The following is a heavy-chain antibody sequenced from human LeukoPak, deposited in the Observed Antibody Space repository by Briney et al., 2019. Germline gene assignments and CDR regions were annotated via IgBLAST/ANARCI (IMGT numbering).Heavy chain of an antibody. J-gene: IGHJ4*02. CDR3: ARHGAMAPPFDY. Sequence: PSETLSLTCTVSGGSISSQTHYWTWIRQPPGKGLEWIGSIYYGRSAYYNPSLKNRVTISVDTSKNQLSLKMNSVTAADTAVYYCARHGAMAPPFDYWGQGTLVTVSS. CDR2: IYYGRSA. CDR1: GGSISSQTHY. V-gene: IGHV4-39*01. D-gene: IGHD5-18*01.